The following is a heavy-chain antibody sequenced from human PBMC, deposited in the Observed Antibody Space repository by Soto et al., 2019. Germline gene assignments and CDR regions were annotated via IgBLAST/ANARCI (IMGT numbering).Heavy chain of an antibody. CDR1: GFTFSGYA. V-gene: IGHV3-64D*06. Sequence: HPGGSLRLSCSASGFTFSGYAMLWVRQAPGKGLEYVSAISNDGGRTYYADFVKGRFTISRDNSKNTLYLQMSSLRVDDTAVYYCARDSSGYYYEPDFDYWGQGTLVIVSS. CDR3: ARDSSGYYYEPDFDY. D-gene: IGHD3-22*01. CDR2: ISNDGGRT. J-gene: IGHJ4*02.